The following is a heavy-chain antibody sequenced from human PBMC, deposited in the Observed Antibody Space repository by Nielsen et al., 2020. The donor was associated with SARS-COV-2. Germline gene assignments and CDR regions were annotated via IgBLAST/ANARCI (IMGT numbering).Heavy chain of an antibody. Sequence: SETLSLTCTVSGGSISSSSYYWGWIRQPPGKGLEWIGSIYYSGSTYYNPSLKSRVTISVDTSKNQFSLKLSSVTAADTAVYYCARDGYDYRYYYYGMDVWGQGTTVTVSS. CDR3: ARDGYDYRYYYYGMDV. V-gene: IGHV4-39*07. CDR2: IYYSGST. CDR1: GGSISSSSYY. J-gene: IGHJ6*02. D-gene: IGHD5-12*01.